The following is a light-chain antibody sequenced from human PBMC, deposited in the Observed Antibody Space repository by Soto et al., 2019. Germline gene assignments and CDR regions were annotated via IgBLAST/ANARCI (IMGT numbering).Light chain of an antibody. CDR1: SSDVGGYNY. V-gene: IGLV2-14*01. CDR2: EVN. Sequence: QSALTQPASVSASPGQSITISCTGTSSDVGGYNYVSWYEQHPGKAPKLIIYEVNNRPSGVSSRFSGSKSGNTASLTISGLQAEDEADYHCSSYASSNTVLFGGGTKLTVL. J-gene: IGLJ2*01. CDR3: SSYASSNTVL.